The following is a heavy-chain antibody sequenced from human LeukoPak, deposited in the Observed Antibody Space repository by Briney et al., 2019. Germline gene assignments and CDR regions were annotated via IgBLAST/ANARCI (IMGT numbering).Heavy chain of an antibody. CDR2: IYYSGST. D-gene: IGHD3-22*01. J-gene: IGHJ4*02. V-gene: IGHV4-61*01. CDR3: ARELGSSSGYFDY. Sequence: SETLSLTCTVSGGSISSSSYYWSWIRQPPGKGLEWIGYIYYSGSTNYNPSLKSRVTISVDTSKNQFSLKLSSVTAADTAVYYCARELGSSSGYFDYWGQGTLVTVSS. CDR1: GGSISSSSYY.